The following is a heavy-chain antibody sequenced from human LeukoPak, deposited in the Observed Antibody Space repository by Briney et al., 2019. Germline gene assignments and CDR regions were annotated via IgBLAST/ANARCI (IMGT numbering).Heavy chain of an antibody. V-gene: IGHV4-39*01. J-gene: IGHJ4*02. CDR2: INYSGST. CDR3: ARRRFVRGPDVVNPFDY. D-gene: IGHD2-8*01. CDR1: GGSISNTFYY. Sequence: SETLSLTCTVSGGSISNTFYYWGWIRQPPGKGLEWIGSINYSGSTYYNPSLKSRVTISVDTSMNQFSLKLSSVTAADTAVYYCARRRFVRGPDVVNPFDYWGQGTLVTVSS.